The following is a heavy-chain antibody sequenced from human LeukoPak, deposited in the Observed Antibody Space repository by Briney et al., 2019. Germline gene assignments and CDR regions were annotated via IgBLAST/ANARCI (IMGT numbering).Heavy chain of an antibody. V-gene: IGHV3-53*01. CDR2: IYSGGET. CDR1: GFTVSNNY. CDR3: GREVGAYALGY. D-gene: IGHD2-2*01. J-gene: IGHJ4*02. Sequence: PGGSLRLSCAVSGFTVSNNYMSWVRQAPGKGLEWLSVIYSGGETFYADSVKGRFTISRDNSKNTLFLQINSLRADDTAVYYCGREVGAYALGYWGQGTLVIVSS.